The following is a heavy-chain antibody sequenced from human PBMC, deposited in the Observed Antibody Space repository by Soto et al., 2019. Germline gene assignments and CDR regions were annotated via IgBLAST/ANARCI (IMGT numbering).Heavy chain of an antibody. D-gene: IGHD4-4*01. Sequence: PSETLSLTCTVSGDSIRDGGYYWAWIRQRPGQGLEWMGYIYFTGKANYNPSLENRLTMSVDMSRRQLYLRLTSATAADTAVYFCAKDPSPQPIPAVTPGWFDPWGQGIAVTVSS. CDR3: AKDPSPQPIPAVTPGWFDP. CDR2: IYFTGKA. J-gene: IGHJ5*02. CDR1: GDSIRDGGYY. V-gene: IGHV4-31*03.